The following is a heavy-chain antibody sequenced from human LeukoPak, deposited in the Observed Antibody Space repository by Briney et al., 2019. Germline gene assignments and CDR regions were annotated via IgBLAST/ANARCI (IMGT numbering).Heavy chain of an antibody. J-gene: IGHJ6*03. CDR3: AGRESTYQNYHYYYYMDV. CDR2: INWNGGST. V-gene: IGHV3-20*04. CDR1: GFTFDDYG. Sequence: GGSLRLSCAASGFTFDDYGMTWVRQAPGKGLEWVSSINWNGGSTDYADSVKGRFTISRDNAKNSLYLQMNSLRAGDTALYYCAGRESTYQNYHYYYYMDVWGKGTTVTVSS.